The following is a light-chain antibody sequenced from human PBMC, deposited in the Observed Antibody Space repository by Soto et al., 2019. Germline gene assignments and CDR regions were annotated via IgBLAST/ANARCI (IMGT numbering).Light chain of an antibody. CDR3: QQYNNWPPT. Sequence: IVMTHSPATLCVSPGEMATLSFRAIQSVSINLAWYQQKPVQTPRLLIYGASTRATGIPARFSGSGSGTEFTLTISSLQSEDFAVYYCQQYNNWPPTFGQGTKVDIK. CDR2: GAS. J-gene: IGKJ1*01. V-gene: IGKV3-15*01. CDR1: QSVSIN.